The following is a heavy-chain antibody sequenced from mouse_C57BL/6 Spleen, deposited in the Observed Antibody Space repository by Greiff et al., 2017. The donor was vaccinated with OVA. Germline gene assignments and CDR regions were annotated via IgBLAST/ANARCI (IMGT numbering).Heavy chain of an antibody. D-gene: IGHD2-4*01. CDR1: GYSITSDY. V-gene: IGHV3-8*01. CDR2: ISYSGST. J-gene: IGHJ2*01. Sequence: EVMLVESGPGLAKPSQTLSLTCSVTGYSITSDYWNWIRKFPGNKLEYMGYISYSGSTYYNPSLKSRISITRDTSKNQYYLQLNSVTTEDTATYYCARYPLYDYDGGYYFDYWGQGTTLTVSS. CDR3: ARYPLYDYDGGYYFDY.